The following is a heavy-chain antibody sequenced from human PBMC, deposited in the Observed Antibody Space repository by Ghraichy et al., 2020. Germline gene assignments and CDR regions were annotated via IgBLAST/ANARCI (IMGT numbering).Heavy chain of an antibody. D-gene: IGHD2-15*01. Sequence: GESLNISCAASGFTFSSYSMNWVRQAPGKGLEWVSSISSSSSYIYYADSVKGRFTISRDNAKNSLYLQMNSLRAEDTAVYYCARDQKDCSGGSCYRYYYYGMDVWGQGTTVTVSS. CDR1: GFTFSSYS. CDR3: ARDQKDCSGGSCYRYYYYGMDV. V-gene: IGHV3-21*01. CDR2: ISSSSSYI. J-gene: IGHJ6*02.